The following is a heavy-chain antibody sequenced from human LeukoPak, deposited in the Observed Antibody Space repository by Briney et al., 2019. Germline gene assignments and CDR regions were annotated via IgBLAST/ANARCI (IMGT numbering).Heavy chain of an antibody. CDR1: GYRFTSYW. CDR2: IYPGDSDT. D-gene: IGHD3-9*01. J-gene: IGHJ4*02. Sequence: GASLKISCKGSGYRFTSYWIGWVRQMPGKGLEWMGIIYPGDSDTRYSPSFQGQVTISADKSISTAYLQWSSLKASDTAMYYCARIPQDDILTGYTENYFDYWGQGTLVTVSS. V-gene: IGHV5-51*01. CDR3: ARIPQDDILTGYTENYFDY.